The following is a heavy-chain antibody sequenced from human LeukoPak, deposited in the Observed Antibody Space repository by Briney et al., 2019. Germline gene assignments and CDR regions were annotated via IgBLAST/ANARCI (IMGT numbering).Heavy chain of an antibody. J-gene: IGHJ4*02. CDR1: GGSFSGYY. Sequence: SETLSLTCAVHGGSFSGYYWSWIRQPPGKGLEWIGEINHSGSTKYNPSLKSRVTISVDTSKNQFSLKLSSVTAADTAVYYCARQGYGAATIKYWGQGTLVTVSS. V-gene: IGHV4-34*01. D-gene: IGHD3-10*01. CDR2: INHSGST. CDR3: ARQGYGAATIKY.